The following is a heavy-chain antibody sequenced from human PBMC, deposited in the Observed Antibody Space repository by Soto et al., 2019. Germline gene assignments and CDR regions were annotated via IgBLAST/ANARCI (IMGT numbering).Heavy chain of an antibody. Sequence: GVSLRLCCAASGFTFSSYAMRWCRQAPGKGLEWVAAICCGGGNKYYADSVKGRFTISRDNSKNTLYLQMNSLRAEDTAVYYCAKAVSDYPYGGRCYLVYWGQGTLVTVSS. J-gene: IGHJ4*02. V-gene: IGHV3-23*01. CDR3: AKAVSDYPYGGRCYLVY. CDR1: GFTFSSYA. CDR2: ICCGGGNK. D-gene: IGHD4-17*01.